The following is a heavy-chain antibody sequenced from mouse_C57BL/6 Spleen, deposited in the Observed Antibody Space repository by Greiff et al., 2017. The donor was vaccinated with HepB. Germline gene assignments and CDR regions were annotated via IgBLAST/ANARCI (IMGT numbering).Heavy chain of an antibody. V-gene: IGHV14-2*01. J-gene: IGHJ3*01. D-gene: IGHD2-3*01. CDR3: ACGGYDGYPAWLAY. CDR2: IDTEDGET. Sequence: EVQLQQSGAELVKPGASVKLSCTASGFNIKDYNMHWVKQRPEKGLEWIGRIDTEDGETKYAPKFQGKATLTADTSSNTAYLQLSSLTSEDTAVYCCACGGYDGYPAWLAYWGQGTLVTVSA. CDR1: GFNIKDYN.